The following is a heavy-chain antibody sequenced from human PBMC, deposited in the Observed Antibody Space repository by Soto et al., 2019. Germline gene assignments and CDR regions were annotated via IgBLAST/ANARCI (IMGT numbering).Heavy chain of an antibody. J-gene: IGHJ4*02. V-gene: IGHV1-18*01. CDR3: ASEYCSSASCYGPDF. D-gene: IGHD2-2*01. Sequence: ASVKVSCKASGYRLTSYGISWVRQAPGQGLEWMGWISGHDGNTKYTQKVQGRVIVTTDTSTSTAYMDLRSLRSDDTAVYYCASEYCSSASCYGPDFWGQGTLVTVSS. CDR2: ISGHDGNT. CDR1: GYRLTSYG.